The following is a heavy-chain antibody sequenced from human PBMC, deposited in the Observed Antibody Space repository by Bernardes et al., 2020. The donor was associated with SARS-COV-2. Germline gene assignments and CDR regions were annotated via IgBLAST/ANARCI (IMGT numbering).Heavy chain of an antibody. Sequence: GGSLRLSCAASGFTVSSNYMSWVRQAPGKGLEWVSVIYSGGSTYYADSVKGRFTISRDNSKNTLYLQMNSLRAEDTAVYYCARDLLYGDIHYYYYYGMDVWGQGTTVTVSS. CDR3: ARDLLYGDIHYYYYYGMDV. CDR2: IYSGGST. V-gene: IGHV3-66*01. CDR1: GFTVSSNY. D-gene: IGHD4-17*01. J-gene: IGHJ6*02.